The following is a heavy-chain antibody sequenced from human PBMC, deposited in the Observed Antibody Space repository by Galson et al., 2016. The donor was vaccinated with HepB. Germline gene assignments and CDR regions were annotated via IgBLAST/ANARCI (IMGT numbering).Heavy chain of an antibody. CDR3: ARWLHCGGHCRSIDS. J-gene: IGHJ4*02. Sequence: SLRLSCAASGFTLNTYSMAWVRQAPGRGLEWVSSVSPGSDYIYYADSVTGRFSISRDNAKNSLYLQMSGLRDDDTSVYYCARWLHCGGHCRSIDSWGQGTLVTVSS. CDR2: VSPGSDYI. CDR1: GFTLNTYS. V-gene: IGHV3-21*01. D-gene: IGHD2-21*02.